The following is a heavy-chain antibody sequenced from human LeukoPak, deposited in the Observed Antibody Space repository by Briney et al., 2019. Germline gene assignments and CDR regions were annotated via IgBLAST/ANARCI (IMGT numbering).Heavy chain of an antibody. CDR1: GGSITSSSYY. V-gene: IGHV4-39*01. Sequence: PSETLSLTCSVSGGSITSSSYYWGWIRQPPEKGLEWIGSIYYTGGTNYSPSLKSRVTISVDTSKNQFSLKLSSVTAADTAVYYCFMALPSSGWREDYWGQGTLVTVSS. CDR2: IYYTGGT. CDR3: FMALPSSGWREDY. J-gene: IGHJ4*02. D-gene: IGHD6-19*01.